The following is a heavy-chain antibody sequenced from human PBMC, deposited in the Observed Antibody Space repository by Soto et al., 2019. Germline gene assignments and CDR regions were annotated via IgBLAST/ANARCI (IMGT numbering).Heavy chain of an antibody. CDR2: ISGSGDNT. D-gene: IGHD2-15*01. Sequence: EVRLLESGGGLVEPGGSLRLSCTGSGFSFETYGMTWVRQAPGKGLEWVSGISGSGDNTYYADSVKGRFTISRDNAGKTVYRQLVSLRAEDAATFYCGKDPYVGWYCSGGTCPITSWGQGTLVIVSS. CDR1: GFSFETYG. CDR3: GKDPYVGWYCSGGTCPITS. J-gene: IGHJ5*02. V-gene: IGHV3-23*01.